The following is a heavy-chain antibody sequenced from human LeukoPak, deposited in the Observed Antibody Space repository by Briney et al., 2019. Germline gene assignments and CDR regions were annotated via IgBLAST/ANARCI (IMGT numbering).Heavy chain of an antibody. J-gene: IGHJ5*02. CDR3: ARADDYGSGGNNWFDP. D-gene: IGHD3-10*01. Sequence: GTLKISCKGSPYSLATYSIASGRRLPREGLERRWIIYPGDSETIYSPSFQGQVTISADKSISTAYLQWSSLKASDTAVYYCARADDYGSGGNNWFDPWGQGTLVSVSS. CDR1: PYSLATYS. V-gene: IGHV5-51*01. CDR2: IYPGDSET.